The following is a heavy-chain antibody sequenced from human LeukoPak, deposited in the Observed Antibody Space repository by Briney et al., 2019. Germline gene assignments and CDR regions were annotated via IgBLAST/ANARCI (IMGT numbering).Heavy chain of an antibody. CDR2: IYCSGTT. CDR1: GGSISSSSVY. J-gene: IGHJ4*02. D-gene: IGHD6-19*01. Sequence: SETLSLTCTVSGGSISSSSVYWGWIRQPPGKGLEWIGSIYCSGTTYYNPSLKSRVTISVDASKNQFSLKVSSVTAADTAVYYCARYISGYSSVVFDYWGQGTLVTVSS. CDR3: ARYISGYSSVVFDY. V-gene: IGHV4-39*01.